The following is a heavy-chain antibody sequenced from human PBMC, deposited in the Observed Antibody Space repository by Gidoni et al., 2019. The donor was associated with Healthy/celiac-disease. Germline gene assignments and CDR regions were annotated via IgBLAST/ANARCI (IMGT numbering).Heavy chain of an antibody. CDR2: IKSKTDGGTT. CDR3: TTDPPADGSSSWYNYYGMDV. Sequence: QASGKGLEWVGRIKSKTDGGTTDYAAPVKGRFTISRDDSKNTLYLQMNSLKTEDTAVYYCTTDPPADGSSSWYNYYGMDVWGQGTTVTVSS. J-gene: IGHJ6*02. V-gene: IGHV3-15*01. D-gene: IGHD6-13*01.